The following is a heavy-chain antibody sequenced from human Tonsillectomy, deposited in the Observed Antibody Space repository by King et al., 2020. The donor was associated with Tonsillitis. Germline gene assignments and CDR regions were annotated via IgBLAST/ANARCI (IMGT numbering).Heavy chain of an antibody. V-gene: IGHV1-69*01. Sequence: QRQLVQSGAEVREPGSSVKVSCKASGGSFSYYAISWVRQQAPGQGLEWLGGIIPVFRTIDYTQNFQGRVTITADESTSTAYMELSSLRSEDTAIYYCARAPYTSTYYDHWGQGTLVTVSS. D-gene: IGHD6-13*01. CDR1: GGSFSYYA. J-gene: IGHJ4*02. CDR3: ARAPYTSTYYDH. CDR2: IIPVFRTI.